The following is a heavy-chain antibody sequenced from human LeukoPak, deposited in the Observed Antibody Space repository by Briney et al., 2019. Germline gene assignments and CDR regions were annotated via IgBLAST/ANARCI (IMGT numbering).Heavy chain of an antibody. CDR2: IFDRGTT. CDR1: GTSIKTYY. D-gene: IGHD3-10*01. V-gene: IGHV4-59*01. J-gene: IGHJ6*03. CDR3: ARGGRSRGSMSFYYMDV. Sequence: PSETLSLTCNVSGTSIKTYYWSWIRQPPGKGLEWIGYIFDRGTTNYNPSLESRVTISAETSKNQVSLKVKSVTAADTAVYYCARGGRSRGSMSFYYMDVWGKGTTVTISS.